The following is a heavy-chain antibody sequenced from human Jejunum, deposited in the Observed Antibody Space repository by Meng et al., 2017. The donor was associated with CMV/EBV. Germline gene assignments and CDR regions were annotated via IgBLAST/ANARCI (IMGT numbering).Heavy chain of an antibody. J-gene: IGHJ4*02. CDR3: ARYASIAVAGSYFDY. Sequence: QIVQQRGQVKRPGTSGECCCKAAGVTIRSDGMSWGRQAPGQGLEWMGEIIPSLGTANYAQKFQGRVTMTADESTSTAYMELSSLRSEYTAVYYCARYASIAVAGSYFDYWGQGTLVTVSS. CDR1: GVTIRSDG. CDR2: IIPSLGTA. V-gene: IGHV1-69*01. D-gene: IGHD6-19*01.